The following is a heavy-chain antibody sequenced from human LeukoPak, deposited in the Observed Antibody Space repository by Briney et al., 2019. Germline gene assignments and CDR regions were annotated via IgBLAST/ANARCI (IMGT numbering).Heavy chain of an antibody. CDR1: GFTLSSYA. V-gene: IGHV3-23*01. D-gene: IGHD6-19*01. Sequence: HPGGSLRLSCAASGFTLSSYAMSWVRQAPGKGLEWFSAVSNGGDYSYYADSVKGRFTVSRDNSKNTLYLQMNNLRAEDTAVYYCASPGQWRGDYYFDYWGQGTLVTVSS. CDR3: ASPGQWRGDYYFDY. J-gene: IGHJ4*02. CDR2: VSNGGDYS.